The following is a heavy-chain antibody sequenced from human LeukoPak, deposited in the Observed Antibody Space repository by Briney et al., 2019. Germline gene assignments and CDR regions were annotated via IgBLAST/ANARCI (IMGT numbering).Heavy chain of an antibody. J-gene: IGHJ4*02. CDR3: ARSLSYDSSGYYWNY. V-gene: IGHV1-46*01. CDR1: GYTFTSYY. Sequence: ASVKVSCTASGYTFTSYYMHWVRQAPGQGLEWMGIINPSGGSTSYAQKFQGRVTMTRDTSTSTVYIELSSLRSEDTAVYYCARSLSYDSSGYYWNYWGQGTLVTVSS. CDR2: INPSGGST. D-gene: IGHD3-22*01.